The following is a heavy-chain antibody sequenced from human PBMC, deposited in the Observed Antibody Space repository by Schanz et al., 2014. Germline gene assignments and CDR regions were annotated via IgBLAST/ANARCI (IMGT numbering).Heavy chain of an antibody. CDR1: GFNFNTYA. CDR2: ITTGGNT. CDR3: SKDKQGSRSDDS. J-gene: IGHJ5*01. Sequence: EVQLLESGGTVAQPGGSLRLACAASGFNFNTYAMSWARQTPGKGLEWVSSITTGGNTYYRDSVKGRFIVSRDNSKNTLYLEMNRLRVDDTAVYYCSKDKQGSRSDDSWGQGTLVTVSS. V-gene: IGHV3-23*01. D-gene: IGHD2-15*01.